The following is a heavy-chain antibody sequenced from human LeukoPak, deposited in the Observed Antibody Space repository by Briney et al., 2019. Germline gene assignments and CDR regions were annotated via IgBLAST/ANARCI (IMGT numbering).Heavy chain of an antibody. CDR2: ISTTGAYM. CDR3: AKKYSSSWQRSIDY. Sequence: PAGGSLRLSCAASGFTFNYYAMDWVRQAPGKGLEWVASISTTGAYMYYADSVKGPFTISRDNSKNTLYLQMNSLRAEDTAVYYCAKKYSSSWQRSIDYWGQGTLVTVSS. CDR1: GFTFNYYA. V-gene: IGHV3-23*01. D-gene: IGHD6-13*01. J-gene: IGHJ4*02.